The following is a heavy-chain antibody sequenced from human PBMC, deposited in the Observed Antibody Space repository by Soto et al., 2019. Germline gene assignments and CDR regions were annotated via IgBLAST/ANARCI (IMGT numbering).Heavy chain of an antibody. CDR2: ISGSSVST. CDR3: AKEYYYDSPGYTKFAY. D-gene: IGHD3-22*01. J-gene: IGHJ4*02. CDR1: GFTFSSYA. Sequence: GGSLRLSCAASGFTFSSYAMSWVRQAPGKGLEWVSAISGSSVSTHYADSVKGRFTISRDNSKNTLYLQMNSPRADDTAVYYCAKEYYYDSPGYTKFAYCGQGPRVTVS. V-gene: IGHV3-23*01.